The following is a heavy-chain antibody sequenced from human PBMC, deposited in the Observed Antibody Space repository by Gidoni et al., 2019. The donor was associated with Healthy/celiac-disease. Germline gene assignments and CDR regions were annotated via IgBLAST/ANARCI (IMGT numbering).Heavy chain of an antibody. D-gene: IGHD5-12*01. CDR2: IWYDGSNK. V-gene: IGHV3-33*01. CDR3: ARGEMATIFDI. CDR1: GFTFSSYG. Sequence: QVQLVESGGGVVQPGRSLRLSCAASGFTFSSYGMHWVRQAPGKGLEWVAVIWYDGSNKYYADSVKGRFTISRDNSKNTLYLQMNSLRAEDTAVYYCARGEMATIFDIWGQGTMVTVSS. J-gene: IGHJ3*02.